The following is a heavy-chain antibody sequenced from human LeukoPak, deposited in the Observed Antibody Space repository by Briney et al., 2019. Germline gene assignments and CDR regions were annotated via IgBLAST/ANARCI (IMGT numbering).Heavy chain of an antibody. Sequence: QAGGSLRLSCAASGFTFSSYAMSWVRQAPGKGLEWVSAISGSGGSTYYADSVKGRFTISRDNSKNTLYLQMNSLRAEDTAVYYCAKGEGLRYSSSWCLDYWGQGTLVTVSS. CDR2: ISGSGGST. D-gene: IGHD6-13*01. CDR1: GFTFSSYA. V-gene: IGHV3-23*01. J-gene: IGHJ4*02. CDR3: AKGEGLRYSSSWCLDY.